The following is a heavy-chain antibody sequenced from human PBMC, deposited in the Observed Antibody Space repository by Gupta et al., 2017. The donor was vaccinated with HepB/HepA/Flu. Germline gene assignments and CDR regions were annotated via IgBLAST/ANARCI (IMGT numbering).Heavy chain of an antibody. V-gene: IGHV4-34*01. CDR3: ARGGRIAARRSWFDP. CDR2: INHSGST. Sequence: GKELEWIGEINHSGSTNYNPSLKSRVTISVDTSKNQFSLKLSSVTAADTAVYYCARGGRIAARRSWFDPWGQGTLVTVSS. D-gene: IGHD6-6*01. J-gene: IGHJ5*02.